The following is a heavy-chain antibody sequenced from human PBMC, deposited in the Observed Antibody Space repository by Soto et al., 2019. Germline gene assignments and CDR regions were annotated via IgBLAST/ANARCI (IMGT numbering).Heavy chain of an antibody. Sequence: ASVKVSCKASGYTFTSYYMHWVRQAPGQGLEWMGIINPSGGSTSYAQKFQGRVTMTRDTSTSTVYMELSSLRSEDTAVYYCAREEPLRFLMGEFNYYYGMDVWGQGTTVTVSS. CDR2: INPSGGST. CDR1: GYTFTSYY. J-gene: IGHJ6*02. V-gene: IGHV1-46*01. D-gene: IGHD3-3*01. CDR3: AREEPLRFLMGEFNYYYGMDV.